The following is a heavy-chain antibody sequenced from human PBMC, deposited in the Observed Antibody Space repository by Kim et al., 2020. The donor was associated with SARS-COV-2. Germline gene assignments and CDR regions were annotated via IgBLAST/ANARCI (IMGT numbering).Heavy chain of an antibody. CDR2: VHYTGTT. J-gene: IGHJ4*02. CDR1: GDSINGYY. D-gene: IGHD3-9*01. CDR3: GRREITGDYDH. V-gene: IGHV4-59*01. Sequence: SETLSLTCTVSGDSINGYYWSWIRRPPGKGLEWIGYVHYTGTTNYNPSPKNRGTITVDTSKNQFSLRLSSVTSTDTAVYYCGRREITGDYDHWGQGTLVTVSS.